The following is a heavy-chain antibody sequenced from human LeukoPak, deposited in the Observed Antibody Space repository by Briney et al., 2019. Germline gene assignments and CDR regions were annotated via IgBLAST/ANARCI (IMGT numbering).Heavy chain of an antibody. CDR3: ARELLTIATIDY. Sequence: SETLSLTRAVYGGSFSSYYWSWIRQPAGKGLEWIGRIYTSGSTNYNPSLKSRVTISVDTSKNQFSLKLSSVTAADTAVYYCARELLTIATIDYWGQGTLVTVSS. D-gene: IGHD2-21*01. CDR1: GGSFSSYY. V-gene: IGHV4-4*07. CDR2: IYTSGST. J-gene: IGHJ4*02.